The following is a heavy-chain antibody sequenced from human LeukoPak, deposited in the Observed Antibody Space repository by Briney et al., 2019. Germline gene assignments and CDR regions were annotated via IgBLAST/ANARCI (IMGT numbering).Heavy chain of an antibody. D-gene: IGHD3-22*01. Sequence: SETLSLTCTVSGGSISSSSYYWGWIRQPPGKGLEWIGSIYYSGSTYYNPSLKSRVTISVDTSKNQFSLKLSSVTAADTAVYYCASGAYDYYDSSGTDAFDIWGQGTMVTVSS. CDR1: GGSISSSSYY. J-gene: IGHJ3*02. CDR3: ASGAYDYYDSSGTDAFDI. CDR2: IYYSGST. V-gene: IGHV4-39*07.